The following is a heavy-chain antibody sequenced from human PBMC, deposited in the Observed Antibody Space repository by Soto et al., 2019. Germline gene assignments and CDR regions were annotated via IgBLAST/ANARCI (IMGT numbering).Heavy chain of an antibody. CDR2: ISWDGGIT. Sequence: GGSLRLSCAASGFTFNAYTMHWVRQAPGKGLEWVSLISWDGGITYYGDSVKGRLTVSRDNSDNSLYLQMTSLRSDDTAFYYCAKDSYDILTGQKRYFVSWCQGT. J-gene: IGHJ4*02. CDR1: GFTFNAYT. D-gene: IGHD3-9*01. V-gene: IGHV3-43*01. CDR3: AKDSYDILTGQKRYFVS.